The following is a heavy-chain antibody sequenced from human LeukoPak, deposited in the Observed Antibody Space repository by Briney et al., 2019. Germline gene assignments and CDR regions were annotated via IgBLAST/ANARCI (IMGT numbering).Heavy chain of an antibody. CDR3: ARDQGRRLPLPV. D-gene: IGHD5-18*01. Sequence: GASVKVSCKASGYTFTGYYMHWVRQAPGQGLEWMGRINPNSGGTNYAQKFQGRVTMTRDTPISTAYMELSRLRSDDTAVYYCARDQGRRLPLPVWGQGTMVTVSS. J-gene: IGHJ3*01. V-gene: IGHV1-2*06. CDR2: INPNSGGT. CDR1: GYTFTGYY.